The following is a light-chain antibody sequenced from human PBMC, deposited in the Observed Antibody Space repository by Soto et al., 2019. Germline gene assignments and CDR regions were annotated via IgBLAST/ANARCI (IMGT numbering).Light chain of an antibody. Sequence: QSALPQPPSASGSPGQSVTISCTGTSTDVGGYNYVSWYQLHPGQAPRLMIYEVPKRPAGVSDRFSGSKSGNTAYLAVSALEEEDEDDYYCSSDAGSNKMFGGGTQVTVL. CDR2: EVP. V-gene: IGLV2-8*01. J-gene: IGLJ3*02. CDR1: STDVGGYNY. CDR3: SSDAGSNKM.